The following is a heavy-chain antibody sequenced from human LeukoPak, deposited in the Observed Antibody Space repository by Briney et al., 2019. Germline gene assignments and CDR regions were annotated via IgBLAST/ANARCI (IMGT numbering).Heavy chain of an antibody. CDR1: GYTFTGYY. V-gene: IGHV1-2*02. CDR2: INPNGGDT. D-gene: IGHD5/OR15-5a*01. Sequence: ASVKVSCKASGYTFTGYYMDWVRQAPGEGLEWMGRINPNGGDTNSAQKFQGRVTMTRDTSISTAYMELSSLRSDDTAVYYCARARGSTSNYWGQGTLVTVSS. J-gene: IGHJ4*02. CDR3: ARARGSTSNY.